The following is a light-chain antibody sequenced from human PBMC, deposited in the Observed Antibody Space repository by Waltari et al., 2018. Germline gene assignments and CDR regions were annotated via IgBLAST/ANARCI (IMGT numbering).Light chain of an antibody. CDR3: QQYGSSIMYT. CDR2: GAS. J-gene: IGKJ2*01. Sequence: IVLTQSPATLSLSPGERATLSCRASQSLTKKYLAWYQQKPGQAPRLLVYGASSRAAGIPDRFSGSGSGTDFTLTISRLEPEDFAVYYCQQYGSSIMYTVGQGTKLEIK. CDR1: QSLTKKY. V-gene: IGKV3-20*01.